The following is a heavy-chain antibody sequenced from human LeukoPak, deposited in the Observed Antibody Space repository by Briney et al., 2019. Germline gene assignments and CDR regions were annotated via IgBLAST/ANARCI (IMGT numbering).Heavy chain of an antibody. CDR2: IYTSGST. Sequence: SETLSLTCTVSGGSISSYYWSWIRQPPGKGLEWIGRIYTSGSTNYNPSPKSRVTIPVDTSKNQFSLKLSSVTAADTAVYYCARGPYPYYFDYWGQGTLVTVSS. J-gene: IGHJ4*02. CDR1: GGSISSYY. CDR3: ARGPYPYYFDY. V-gene: IGHV4-4*08.